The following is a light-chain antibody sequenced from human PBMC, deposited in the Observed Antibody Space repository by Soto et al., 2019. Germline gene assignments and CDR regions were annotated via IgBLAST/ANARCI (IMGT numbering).Light chain of an antibody. CDR1: QSISSW. CDR2: KAS. Sequence: DIQMTQSPSTLSSSLGERVTLTCRASQSISSWLAWYQQKPGQAPKLLIYKASTLQIGVPSRFSGSGSGTEFTLAIISLQPDDSATYYCQQYNDKWTFGQGTKVEIK. V-gene: IGKV1-5*03. CDR3: QQYNDKWT. J-gene: IGKJ1*01.